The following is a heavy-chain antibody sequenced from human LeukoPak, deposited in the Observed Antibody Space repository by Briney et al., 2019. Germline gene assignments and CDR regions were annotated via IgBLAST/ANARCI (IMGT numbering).Heavy chain of an antibody. D-gene: IGHD4-23*01. J-gene: IGHJ3*02. V-gene: IGHV3-23*01. CDR2: ISDSGTST. Sequence: GGSLRLSCAASGFTFSSYGMSWVRQAPRMGLEWVSGISDSGTSTYYADSVKGRFTISRDNSKNTLYLQMNSLRAEDTAVYYCAKDRLTLDAFDIWGQGTMVTVSS. CDR1: GFTFSSYG. CDR3: AKDRLTLDAFDI.